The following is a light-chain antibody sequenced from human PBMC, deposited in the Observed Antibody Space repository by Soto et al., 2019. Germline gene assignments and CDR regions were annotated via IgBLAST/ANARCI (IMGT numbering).Light chain of an antibody. CDR2: EVS. Sequence: QSVLTQPPSASGSPGQSVTISCTGTSSDVGGYNYVSWYQQHPGKAPKLMIYEVSKRPSGVPDRFSGSNSGNTASLAVSGLQAEDEADYYCNSYAGSNNWVFGGGTKLTVL. J-gene: IGLJ3*02. V-gene: IGLV2-8*01. CDR3: NSYAGSNNWV. CDR1: SSDVGGYNY.